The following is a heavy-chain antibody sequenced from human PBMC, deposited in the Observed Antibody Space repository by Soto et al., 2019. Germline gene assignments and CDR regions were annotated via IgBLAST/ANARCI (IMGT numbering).Heavy chain of an antibody. V-gene: IGHV4-39*01. CDR3: ARLSPIDYDSSGYLGGFDY. CDR2: IYYSGST. J-gene: IGHJ4*02. CDR1: GGSISSSSYY. D-gene: IGHD3-22*01. Sequence: QLQLQESGPGLVKPSETLSLTCTVSGGSISSSSYYWGWIRQPPGKGLEWIGSIYYSGSTYYNPSLKSRVTISVDTSKNQFSLKLSSVTAADTAVYYCARLSPIDYDSSGYLGGFDYWGQGTLVTVSS.